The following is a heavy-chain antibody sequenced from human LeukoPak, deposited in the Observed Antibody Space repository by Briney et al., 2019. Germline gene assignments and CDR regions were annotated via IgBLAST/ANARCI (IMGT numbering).Heavy chain of an antibody. Sequence: PSETLSLTCTVSGGSISSYYWSWIRQPPGKGLEWIGYVYYNGSTKYNPSLKSRVTISVDTSKNQFSLKLSSVPAADTAVYYCARQHREDTSAYRPIDSWGQGTLVTVSS. CDR1: GGSISSYY. CDR2: VYYNGST. CDR3: ARQHREDTSAYRPIDS. V-gene: IGHV4-59*08. D-gene: IGHD3-22*01. J-gene: IGHJ4*02.